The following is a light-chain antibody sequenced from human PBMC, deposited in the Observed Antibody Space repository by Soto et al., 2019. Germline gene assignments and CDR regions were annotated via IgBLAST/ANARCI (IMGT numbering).Light chain of an antibody. J-gene: IGKJ5*01. CDR1: QSVSSSY. Sequence: EIVLTQSPGTLSLSPGERATLSCRAGQSVSSSYLAWYQQKPGQAPRLLIYGASSRATGIPDRFSGSGSGTDFTLTISRLEPEDFAVYYCQQYGSSPPLITFGQGTRLEIK. CDR2: GAS. V-gene: IGKV3-20*01. CDR3: QQYGSSPPLIT.